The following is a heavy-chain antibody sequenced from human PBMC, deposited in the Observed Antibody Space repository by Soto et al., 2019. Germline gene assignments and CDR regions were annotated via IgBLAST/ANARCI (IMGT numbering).Heavy chain of an antibody. D-gene: IGHD3-3*01. CDR1: GYTFTSYG. Sequence: GASVKVSCKASGYTFTSYGISWVRQAPGQGLEWMGWISAYNGNTNYAQKLQGRVTMTTDTSTSTAYMELRSLRSDDTAVYYCARLVTNYDFWSGYYTNYYYYGMDVWG. J-gene: IGHJ6*02. CDR3: ARLVTNYDFWSGYYTNYYYYGMDV. V-gene: IGHV1-18*01. CDR2: ISAYNGNT.